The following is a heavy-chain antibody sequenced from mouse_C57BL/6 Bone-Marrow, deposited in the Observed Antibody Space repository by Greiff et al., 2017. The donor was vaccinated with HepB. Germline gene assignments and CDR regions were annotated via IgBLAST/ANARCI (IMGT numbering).Heavy chain of an antibody. V-gene: IGHV14-3*01. D-gene: IGHD3-2*02. CDR2: IDPANGNT. Sequence: EVQGVESVAELVRPGASVKLSCTASGFNIKNTYMHWVKQRPEQGLEWIGRIDPANGNTKYAPKFQGKATITADTSYNTAYLQHSSLTSEDTAIYYCARWEQLRLFDYWGQGTTLTVSS. J-gene: IGHJ2*01. CDR3: ARWEQLRLFDY. CDR1: GFNIKNTY.